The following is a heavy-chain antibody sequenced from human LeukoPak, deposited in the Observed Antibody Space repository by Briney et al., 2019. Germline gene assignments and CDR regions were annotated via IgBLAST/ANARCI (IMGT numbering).Heavy chain of an antibody. CDR1: GFTFSSYA. V-gene: IGHV3-30*01. D-gene: IGHD3-10*01. CDR2: ISYDGGIT. J-gene: IGHJ4*02. Sequence: PGGSLRLSCAASGFTFSSYAMHWVRQAPGKGLEWVAVISYDGGITNYADSVKGRFTISRDNSKNTLYLQLNSLRAEDAAVYYCERDSTYYYASGSSGPHYFDYWGQGTLVTVSS. CDR3: ERDSTYYYASGSSGPHYFDY.